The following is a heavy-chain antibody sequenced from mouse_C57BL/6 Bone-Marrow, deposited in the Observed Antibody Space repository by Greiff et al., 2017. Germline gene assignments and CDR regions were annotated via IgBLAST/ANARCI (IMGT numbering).Heavy chain of an antibody. CDR2: IDPSDSYT. CDR1: GYTFTSYW. CDR3: ARSRDHYGYDGWCAY. J-gene: IGHJ3*01. V-gene: IGHV1-50*01. D-gene: IGHD2-2*01. Sequence: VQLQQPGAELVKPGASVKLSCKASGYTFTSYWMQWVKQRPGQGLAWIGEIDPSDSYTNYNQKFKGKATLTVDTSSSTAYMQLSSLTSEDSAVYYCARSRDHYGYDGWCAYWGQGTLVTVSA.